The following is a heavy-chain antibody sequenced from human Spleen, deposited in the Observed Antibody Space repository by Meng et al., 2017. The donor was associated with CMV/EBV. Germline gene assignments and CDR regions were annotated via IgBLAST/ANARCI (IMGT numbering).Heavy chain of an antibody. J-gene: IGHJ4*02. Sequence: SVKVSCKAPGGSFSSYAVSWVRQAPGQGLEWMGRVIPLLGSGKNAQRFQGRVTITADKATGTSYMDLSSLTSEDTAVYYCARDVDTASFDYWGQGTLVTVSS. V-gene: IGHV1-69*04. D-gene: IGHD5-18*01. CDR2: VIPLLGSG. CDR3: ARDVDTASFDY. CDR1: GGSFSSYA.